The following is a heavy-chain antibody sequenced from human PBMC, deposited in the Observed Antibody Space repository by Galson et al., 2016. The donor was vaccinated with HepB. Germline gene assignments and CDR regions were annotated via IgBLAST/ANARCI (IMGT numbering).Heavy chain of an antibody. CDR1: GFIFKNYW. CDR3: ARGEKGYSEGAS. Sequence: SLRLSCAASGFIFKNYWMAWVRQAPGKGLEWVANITNDGVEKNYAGSVKGRFTISRDNAKNSLYLQMDSLRVEDTGFYYCARGEKGYSEGASWGQGTLVTVSS. V-gene: IGHV3-7*01. D-gene: IGHD3-10*01. CDR2: ITNDGVEK. J-gene: IGHJ5*02.